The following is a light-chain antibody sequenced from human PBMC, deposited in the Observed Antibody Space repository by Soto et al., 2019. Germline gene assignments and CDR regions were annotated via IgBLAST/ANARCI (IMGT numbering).Light chain of an antibody. J-gene: IGKJ1*01. Sequence: EIVLTQSPGTLSLSPGERATLSCRASQSVSSSYLAWYQQKPGQAPRLLIYGTSNRATGIPDRFSGGGSGTDFTLTISRLEPEDFAVYYCQQYSSSWTFGQGTKVEIK. V-gene: IGKV3-20*01. CDR1: QSVSSSY. CDR3: QQYSSSWT. CDR2: GTS.